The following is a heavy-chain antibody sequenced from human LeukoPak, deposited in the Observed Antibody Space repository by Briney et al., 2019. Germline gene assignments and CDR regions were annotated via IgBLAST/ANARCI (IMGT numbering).Heavy chain of an antibody. D-gene: IGHD6-19*01. CDR3: ARDWAVAGPHWFDP. V-gene: IGHV4-4*07. J-gene: IGHJ5*02. Sequence: SETLSLTCTVSGVSISTYYWSWIRQPAGKGLEWIGRIYTGGNTNYNPSLKSRVTISIDTSMNQISLRLDSVTAADTAVYYCARDWAVAGPHWFDPWGQGTLVTVSS. CDR1: GVSISTYY. CDR2: IYTGGNT.